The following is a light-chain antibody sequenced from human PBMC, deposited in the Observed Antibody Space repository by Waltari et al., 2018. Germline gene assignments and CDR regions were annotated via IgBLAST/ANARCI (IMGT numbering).Light chain of an antibody. CDR3: QAWDSSTYWV. Sequence: SYELTQPPSVSVSPGQTASITCSGDKLGDKYASWYQQKSGQSPVLVIYQNNKRPSGIPGRFSGSNSGNTATLTISGTQAMDEADYYCQAWDSSTYWVFGGGTKVTVL. CDR1: KLGDKY. J-gene: IGLJ3*02. V-gene: IGLV3-1*01. CDR2: QNN.